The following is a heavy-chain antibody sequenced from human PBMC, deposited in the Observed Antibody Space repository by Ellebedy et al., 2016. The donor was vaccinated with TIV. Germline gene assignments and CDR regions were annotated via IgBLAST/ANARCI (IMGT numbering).Heavy chain of an antibody. V-gene: IGHV3-64D*09. CDR1: GFTFSSNS. Sequence: GESLKISCSASGFTFSSNSMHWVRQAPGEGLEYVSAITTTGGTTYYADSVKGRFTISRDNSKNTLYLQMSSLRPEDTAVYYCLRPYDYWGQGIVVTVTS. CDR2: ITTTGGTT. CDR3: LRPYDY. J-gene: IGHJ4*02.